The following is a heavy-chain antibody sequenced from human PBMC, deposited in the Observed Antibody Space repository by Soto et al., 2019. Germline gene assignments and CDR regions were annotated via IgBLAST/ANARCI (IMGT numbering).Heavy chain of an antibody. J-gene: IGHJ4*02. Sequence: GGSLILSCAASGFTFSTYSMHWVRQAPGKGLEYVSAISSNGGYTYYANSVKGRFTISRDNSKNTLYLQMDSLRAEDMAVYYCASQSHYSSGYSKSNNWGQGTLVTVSS. CDR3: ASQSHYSSGYSKSNN. D-gene: IGHD3-22*01. V-gene: IGHV3-64*01. CDR1: GFTFSTYS. CDR2: ISSNGGYT.